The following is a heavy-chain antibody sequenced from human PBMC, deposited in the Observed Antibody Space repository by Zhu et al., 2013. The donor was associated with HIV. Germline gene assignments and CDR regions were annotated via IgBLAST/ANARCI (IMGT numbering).Heavy chain of an antibody. J-gene: IGHJ6*02. V-gene: IGHV1-8*02. CDR3: ARAPQPLYDTLTGYYYSYYTMDV. Sequence: QVQLVQSGAEVKKPGSSVKVSCKASGGTFSSYAISWVRQAPGQGLEWMGWMNPNSGNTGYAQKFQGRVTMTRNTSITTVYMELNNLSVDDTAVYYCARAPQPLYDTLTGYYYSYYTMDVWGQGTTVAVSS. CDR2: MNPNSGNT. D-gene: IGHD3-9*01. CDR1: GGTFSSYA.